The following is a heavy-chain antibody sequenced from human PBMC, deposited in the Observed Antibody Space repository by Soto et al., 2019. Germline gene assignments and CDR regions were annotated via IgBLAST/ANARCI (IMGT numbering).Heavy chain of an antibody. CDR1: GFTFSSYG. D-gene: IGHD2-21*02. CDR3: AKYWDIVVVTAIRYGMDV. CDR2: ISYYGSNK. Sequence: QVQLVESGGGVVQHGRSLRLSCAASGFTFSSYGMHWVRQAPGKGLEWVSVISYYGSNKYYADSLKGRFTISRDNSKNTLYLKMNSLIAEDTVVYYGAKYWDIVVVTAIRYGMDVWGQGTTVTVSS. J-gene: IGHJ6*02. V-gene: IGHV3-30*18.